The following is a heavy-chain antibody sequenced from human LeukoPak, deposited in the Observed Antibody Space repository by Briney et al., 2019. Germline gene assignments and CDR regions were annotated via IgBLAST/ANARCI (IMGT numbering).Heavy chain of an antibody. J-gene: IGHJ3*02. CDR1: GFTVSSNS. V-gene: IGHV3-53*01. CDR2: AYSGGST. CDR3: AGTGSGIYRGTFDI. D-gene: IGHD1-26*01. Sequence: GGSLRLSCAASGFTVSSNSMTWVRQAPGKGLEWVSVAYSGGSTYYADSVKGRFTISRDNSKNTVFLQMNSLRAEDTAVYYCAGTGSGIYRGTFDIWGQGTMVTVSS.